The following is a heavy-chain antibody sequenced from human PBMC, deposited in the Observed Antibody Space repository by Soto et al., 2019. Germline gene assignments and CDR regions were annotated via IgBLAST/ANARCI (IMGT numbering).Heavy chain of an antibody. CDR2: INAGNGNT. CDR3: ALGGYCSGGSCYPLGVDY. J-gene: IGHJ4*02. V-gene: IGHV1-3*01. Sequence: QVPLVQSGAEVKKPGASVKVSCRASGYTFTSYAMHWVRQAPGQRLEWMGWINAGNGNTKYSQKFQGRVTITRDTSASTAYMELSSLRSEDTAVYYCALGGYCSGGSCYPLGVDYWGQGTLVTVSS. CDR1: GYTFTSYA. D-gene: IGHD2-15*01.